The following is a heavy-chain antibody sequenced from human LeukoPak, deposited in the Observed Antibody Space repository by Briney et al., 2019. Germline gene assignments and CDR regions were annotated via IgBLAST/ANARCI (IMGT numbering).Heavy chain of an antibody. CDR2: INPNSGDT. CDR3: ARDAVAVGVRGSWFDP. J-gene: IGHJ5*02. V-gene: IGHV1-2*02. Sequence: GASVKVSCKASGYTFTAYYMHWVRQVPGQGLEWMGWINPNSGDTNYAQKFQGRVTMTRDTSITTAYMELSSLRSDDTALYYCARDAVAVGVRGSWFDPWGQGTLVTVSS. CDR1: GYTFTAYY. D-gene: IGHD6-19*01.